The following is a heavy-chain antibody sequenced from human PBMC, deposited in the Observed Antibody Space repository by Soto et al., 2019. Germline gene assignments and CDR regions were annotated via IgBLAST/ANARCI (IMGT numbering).Heavy chain of an antibody. J-gene: IGHJ6*02. CDR3: AKDEGLVVAVDVDYYGMDV. CDR1: GFTFSSYG. D-gene: IGHD2-15*01. CDR2: ISYDGNNK. V-gene: IGHV3-30*18. Sequence: QVQLVESGGGVVQPGRSLRLSCAASGFTFSSYGMHWVRKAPGKGLEWVAVISYDGNNKYYADSVKGRFTISRDNSKNTLYLQMNSLRAEDTAVYYCAKDEGLVVAVDVDYYGMDVWGQGTTVTVSS.